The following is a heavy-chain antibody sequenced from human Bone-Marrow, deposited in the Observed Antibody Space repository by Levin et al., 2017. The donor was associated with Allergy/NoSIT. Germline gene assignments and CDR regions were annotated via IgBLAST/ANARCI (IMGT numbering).Heavy chain of an antibody. D-gene: IGHD2-15*01. CDR3: ARGGTQNYYYYYMDV. J-gene: IGHJ6*03. V-gene: IGHV1-69*13. CDR1: GGTFSSYA. CDR2: IIPHFGTA. Sequence: SVKVSCKASGGTFSSYAISWVRQAPGQGLEWMGGIIPHFGTANYAQNFQGRVTITADESTSTAYMELSSLRSEDTAVYYCARGGTQNYYYYYMDVWGKGTTVTVSS.